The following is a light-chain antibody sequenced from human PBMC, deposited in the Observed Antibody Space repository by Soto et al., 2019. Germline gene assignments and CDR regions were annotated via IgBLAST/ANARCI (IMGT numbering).Light chain of an antibody. CDR3: QQSFSTPWT. CDR2: AAS. V-gene: IGKV1-39*01. J-gene: IGKJ1*01. Sequence: DIQMTQSPSSLSASLGDRVTLACRASQSISNYLNGYQQKPGKAPKLLIYAASSLQSGVPSRFSGSGSGTDFTLTISSLQPEDFATYYCQQSFSTPWTFGQGTKVDIK. CDR1: QSISNY.